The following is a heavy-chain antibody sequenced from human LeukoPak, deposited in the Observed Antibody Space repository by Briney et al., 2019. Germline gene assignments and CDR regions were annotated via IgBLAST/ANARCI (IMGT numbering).Heavy chain of an antibody. J-gene: IGHJ4*02. Sequence: ASVKVSCKASGGTFSSYAINWVRQATGQGLEWMGWMNPNSGNTGCAQKFQGRVTITRNTSISTAYMELSSLRSEDTAVYYCARGRGYSKNFDYWGQGTLVTVSS. V-gene: IGHV1-8*03. CDR1: GGTFSSYA. CDR2: MNPNSGNT. D-gene: IGHD4-11*01. CDR3: ARGRGYSKNFDY.